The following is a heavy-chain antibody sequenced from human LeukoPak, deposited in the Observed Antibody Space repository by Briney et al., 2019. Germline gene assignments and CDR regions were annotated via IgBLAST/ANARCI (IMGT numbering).Heavy chain of an antibody. CDR3: ARFYCSGGSCYSRGIDY. CDR1: GYSFTSYW. D-gene: IGHD2-15*01. Sequence: GESLKISCKGSGYSFTSYWIGWVRQMPGKGLERMGIIYRGDSDTRYSPSFQGQVTISADKSISTAYLQWSSLKASDTAMYYCARFYCSGGSCYSRGIDYWGQGTLFTVSS. CDR2: IYRGDSDT. J-gene: IGHJ4*02. V-gene: IGHV5-51*01.